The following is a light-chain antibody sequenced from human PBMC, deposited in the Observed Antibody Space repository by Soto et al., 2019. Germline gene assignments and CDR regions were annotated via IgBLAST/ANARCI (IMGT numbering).Light chain of an antibody. Sequence: EIVLPQSPGTVSLSPGERATLSCRASQSVSSSFLAWYQQRPGQAPRLLIYGASSRATGIPDRFSGSGSGTDFTLSISRLEPEDFAVYWCQHYGNSPTFGQGTKVDIK. CDR3: QHYGNSPT. V-gene: IGKV3-20*01. CDR2: GAS. J-gene: IGKJ1*01. CDR1: QSVSSSF.